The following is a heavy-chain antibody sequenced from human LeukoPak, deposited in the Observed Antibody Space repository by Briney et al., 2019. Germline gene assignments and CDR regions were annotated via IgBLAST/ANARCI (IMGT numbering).Heavy chain of an antibody. CDR1: VGPISSPNHF. D-gene: IGHD6-19*01. J-gene: IGHJ1*01. V-gene: IGHV4-39*01. CDR2: VYYGGST. CDR3: ARVVAGTKDFQH. Sequence: SETLSLTCTVSVGPISSPNHFWGWVRQPPGKGLQWIGSVYYGGSTYSNPSLKSRVTMSADTSKNQFSLTLSPVTAADTAVYYCARVVAGTKDFQHWGQGTLVTVSS.